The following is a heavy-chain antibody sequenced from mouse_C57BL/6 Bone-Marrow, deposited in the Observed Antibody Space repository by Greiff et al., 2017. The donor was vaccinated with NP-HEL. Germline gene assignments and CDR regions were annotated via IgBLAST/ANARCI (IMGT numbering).Heavy chain of an antibody. CDR1: GYTFTSYW. V-gene: IGHV1-55*01. CDR2: IYPGSGST. J-gene: IGHJ3*01. CDR3: ARGGGQAY. Sequence: QVQLQQPGAELVKPGASVKMSCKASGYTFTSYWITWVKQRPGQGLEWIGDIYPGSGSTNYNEKFKSKATLTVETSSSTAYMQLSSLTSEDSAVYCCARGGGQAYWGQGTLVTVSA. D-gene: IGHD6-1*01.